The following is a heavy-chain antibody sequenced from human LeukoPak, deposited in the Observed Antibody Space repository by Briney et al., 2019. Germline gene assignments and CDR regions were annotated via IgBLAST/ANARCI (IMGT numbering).Heavy chain of an antibody. Sequence: GGSLRLSCAASGFTFSSYAMSWVRQAPGKGLEWVSAIRGSGGSTNYGDSVKGRFTISRDNSKNTLYLQMNSLRAEDTAVYYCAKFGQQLQYFDYWGQGTLVTVSS. CDR1: GFTFSSYA. J-gene: IGHJ4*02. V-gene: IGHV3-23*01. D-gene: IGHD6-13*01. CDR3: AKFGQQLQYFDY. CDR2: IRGSGGST.